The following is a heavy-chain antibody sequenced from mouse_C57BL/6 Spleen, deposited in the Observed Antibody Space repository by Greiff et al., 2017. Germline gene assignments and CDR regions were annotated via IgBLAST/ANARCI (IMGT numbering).Heavy chain of an antibody. Sequence: VQLQQSGPELVKPGASVKMSCKASGYTFTDYNMHWVKQSHGKSLEWIGYINPNNGGTSYNQKFKGKATLTVNKSSSTAYMELRSLTSEDSAVYYWARSGGSSPWYFDVWGTGTTVTVSS. CDR1: GYTFTDYN. J-gene: IGHJ1*03. CDR2: INPNNGGT. D-gene: IGHD1-1*01. V-gene: IGHV1-22*01. CDR3: ARSGGSSPWYFDV.